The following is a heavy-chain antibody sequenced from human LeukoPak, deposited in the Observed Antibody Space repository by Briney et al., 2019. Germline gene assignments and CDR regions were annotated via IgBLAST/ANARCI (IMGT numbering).Heavy chain of an antibody. CDR1: GFTFSSYA. CDR3: AKGRRQWLAYYYMDV. J-gene: IGHJ6*03. CDR2: ISGSGGST. D-gene: IGHD6-19*01. Sequence: GGSLRLSCAASGFTFSSYAMSWVRQAPGKGLEWVSAISGSGGSTYYADSVKGRFTISRDNSKNTLYLQMNSLRAEDTAVYYCAKGRRQWLAYYYMDVWGKGTTVTVSS. V-gene: IGHV3-23*01.